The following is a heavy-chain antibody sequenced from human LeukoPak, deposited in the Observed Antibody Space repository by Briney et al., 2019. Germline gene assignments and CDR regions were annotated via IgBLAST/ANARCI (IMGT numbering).Heavy chain of an antibody. CDR1: GGSFSGYY. J-gene: IGHJ4*02. CDR2: INHSGST. CDR3: ARGRIVGATVFDY. V-gene: IGHV4-34*01. Sequence: SETLSLTCAVYGGSFSGYYWRWIRQPPGKGLEWIGEINHSGSTNYNPSLKSRVTISVDTSKNQFSLKLSSVTAADTAVYYCARGRIVGATVFDYWGQGTLVTVSS. D-gene: IGHD1-26*01.